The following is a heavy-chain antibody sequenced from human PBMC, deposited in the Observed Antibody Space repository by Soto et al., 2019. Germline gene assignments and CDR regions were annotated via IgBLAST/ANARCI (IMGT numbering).Heavy chain of an antibody. CDR3: ARETNDYVWGSYRQYPLDY. D-gene: IGHD3-16*02. CDR2: ISSSSSTI. V-gene: IGHV3-48*02. Sequence: EVQLVESGGGLVQPGGSLRLSCAASGFTFSSYSMNWVRQAPGKGLEWVSYISSSSSTIYYADSVKGRFTISRDNAKNSLYLQMNSLRDEDTAVYYCARETNDYVWGSYRQYPLDYWGQGTLVTVSS. J-gene: IGHJ4*02. CDR1: GFTFSSYS.